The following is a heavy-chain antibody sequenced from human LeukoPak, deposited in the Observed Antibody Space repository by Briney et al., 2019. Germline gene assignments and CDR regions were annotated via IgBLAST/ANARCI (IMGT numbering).Heavy chain of an antibody. CDR2: VYYSGST. J-gene: IGHJ6*02. CDR1: GGSLSGYY. D-gene: IGHD3-9*01. Sequence: PSETLSLTCTVSGGSLSGYYWSWIRQPPGKGLEWIGYVYYSGSTNYNPSLKSRISMSVDRSKSQISLNLNSVTAADTAVYYCANFESLLYYYYYYGMDVWGQGTTVTVSS. CDR3: ANFESLLYYYYYYGMDV. V-gene: IGHV4-59*01.